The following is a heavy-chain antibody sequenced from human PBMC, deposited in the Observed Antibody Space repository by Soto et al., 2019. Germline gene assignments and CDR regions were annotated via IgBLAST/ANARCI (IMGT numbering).Heavy chain of an antibody. J-gene: IGHJ6*02. V-gene: IGHV3-66*01. Sequence: EVPLVESGGGLVQPGGSLRLSCAASGFTVSSNYMSWVRQAPGKGLEWVSVIYSGGSTYYADSVKGRFTISRDNSKNTLYLQMNSLRAEDTAVYYCARDPDYGGAYGMDVWGQGTTVTVSS. CDR2: IYSGGST. CDR1: GFTVSSNY. D-gene: IGHD4-17*01. CDR3: ARDPDYGGAYGMDV.